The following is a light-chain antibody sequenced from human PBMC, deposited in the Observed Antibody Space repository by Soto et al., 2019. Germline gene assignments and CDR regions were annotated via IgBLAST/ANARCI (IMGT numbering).Light chain of an antibody. J-gene: IGKJ1*01. CDR2: KAS. Sequence: DIQMTQSPSTLSASVGDRVTITCRASHSIRNWLAWYQQKPGQAPKLLIYKASTLQSGVPSRFSGSGSGTEFTLAISSLQPDDSATYYCQQYNDNWTFGQGTKVDIK. CDR3: QQYNDNWT. CDR1: HSIRNW. V-gene: IGKV1-5*03.